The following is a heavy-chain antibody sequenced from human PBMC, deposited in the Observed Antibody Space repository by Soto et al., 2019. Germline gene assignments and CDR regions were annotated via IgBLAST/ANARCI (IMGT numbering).Heavy chain of an antibody. V-gene: IGHV3-23*01. CDR1: GFGFDSYA. Sequence: EVQLLESGGGLVQVGGSLRLSCVGSGFGFDSYAMSWVRQAPGKGLEWVSGIGSSGGAIVYADSVRGRFTISRDNSRNALYLHMNSLRAGDTAVYYCAKALWFGESSHYFDSWGQGTLVTVSS. CDR3: AKALWFGESSHYFDS. J-gene: IGHJ4*02. D-gene: IGHD3-10*01. CDR2: IGSSGGAI.